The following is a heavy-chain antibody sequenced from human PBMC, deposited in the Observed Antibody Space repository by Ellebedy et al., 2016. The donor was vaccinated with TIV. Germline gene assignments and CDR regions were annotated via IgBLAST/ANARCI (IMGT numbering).Heavy chain of an antibody. CDR3: ARGGDGHHPQQLDY. V-gene: IGHV3-33*01. J-gene: IGHJ4*02. Sequence: GESLKISCTASGFVFNNCSMHWVRQAPGKGLEWVAMIWYDGRNKAYGDSLKCRFSVSRDNSENTLYLQMNSLRAEDTAVYYCARGGDGHHPQQLDYWGQGTLVTVSS. D-gene: IGHD1-1*01. CDR2: IWYDGRNK. CDR1: GFVFNNCS.